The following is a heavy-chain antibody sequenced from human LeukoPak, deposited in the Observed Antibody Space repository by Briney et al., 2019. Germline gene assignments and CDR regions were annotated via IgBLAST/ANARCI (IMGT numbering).Heavy chain of an antibody. V-gene: IGHV3-23*01. CDR3: AKTIVVITPYYFDY. D-gene: IGHD3-22*01. CDR1: GLTFSSYA. CDR2: ISGSGGST. Sequence: GGSLRLSCAASGLTFSSYAMSWVRQAPGKGLEWASAISGSGGSTYYADSVKGRFTISRDNSKNTLYLQMNSLRAEDTAVYYCAKTIVVITPYYFDYWGQGTLVTVSS. J-gene: IGHJ4*02.